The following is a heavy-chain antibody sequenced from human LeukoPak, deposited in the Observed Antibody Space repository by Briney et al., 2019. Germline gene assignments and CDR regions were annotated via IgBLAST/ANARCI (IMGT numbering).Heavy chain of an antibody. CDR3: ATGSRYDPGGN. D-gene: IGHD3-16*01. J-gene: IGHJ4*02. CDR2: ISSSGDTI. Sequence: GGSLRLSCAASAFTFSSYEMNWVRQAPGKGLEWISYISSSGDTIYYADSVKGRFTISRDNSKNTLYLQMNSLRAEDTAVYYCATGSRYDPGGNWGQGTLVAVSS. CDR1: AFTFSSYE. V-gene: IGHV3-48*03.